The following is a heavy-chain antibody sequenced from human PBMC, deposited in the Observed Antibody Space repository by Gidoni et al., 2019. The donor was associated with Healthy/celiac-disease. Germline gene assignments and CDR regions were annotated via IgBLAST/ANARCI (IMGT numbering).Heavy chain of an antibody. CDR3: TSPKRDGYNRGYAFDI. V-gene: IGHV3-73*02. Sequence: EVQLVESGGGLVQPGGSLKLSCAASGFTFRGSAMHWVRQASGKGLEWVGRIRSKANSYATAYAASVKGRFTISRDDSKNTAYLQMNSLKTEDTAVYYCTSPKRDGYNRGYAFDIWGQGTMVTVSS. J-gene: IGHJ3*02. CDR2: IRSKANSYAT. CDR1: GFTFRGSA. D-gene: IGHD5-12*01.